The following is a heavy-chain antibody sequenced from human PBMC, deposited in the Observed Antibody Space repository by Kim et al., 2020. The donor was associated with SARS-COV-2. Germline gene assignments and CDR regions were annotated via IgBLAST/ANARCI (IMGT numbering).Heavy chain of an antibody. J-gene: IGHJ4*02. D-gene: IGHD2-2*01. CDR2: IYYSGST. CDR1: GGSISSSSYY. CDR3: ARYRSSTSCYGPPDYFDY. V-gene: IGHV4-39*07. Sequence: SETLSLTCTVSGGSISSSSYYWGWIRQPPGKGLEWIGSIYYSGSTYYNPSLKSRVTISVETSKNQFSLKLSSVTAADTAVYYCARYRSSTSCYGPPDYFDYWGQGTLVTVSS.